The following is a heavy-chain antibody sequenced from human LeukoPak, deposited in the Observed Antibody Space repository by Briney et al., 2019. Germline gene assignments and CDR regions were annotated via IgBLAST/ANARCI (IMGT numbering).Heavy chain of an antibody. CDR1: GFTFTTYA. CDR3: ARSPHPTYYMDV. V-gene: IGHV3-23*01. CDR2: ITYSGDST. J-gene: IGHJ6*03. Sequence: PGGSLRLSCAASGFTFTTYAMSWVRQAPGEGLEWVSAITYSGDSTYYADSVKGRVTISRDISKNTLYLQMNSLRGEDTAVYYCARSPHPTYYMDVWGKGTTVTVSS.